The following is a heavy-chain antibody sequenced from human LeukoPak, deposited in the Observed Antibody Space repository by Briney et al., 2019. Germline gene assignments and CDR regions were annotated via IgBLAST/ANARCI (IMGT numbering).Heavy chain of an antibody. J-gene: IGHJ4*02. Sequence: ASVKVSCKASGDTFSGYYMHWIRQAPGQGLEWMGLITPNSGDTIYAQKFQGRVTMTRDTSINTVDMDLSGLTSDDTAVFYCARGREIHGGSDTKLDDYWGQGTLVTVSS. D-gene: IGHD3-10*01. CDR2: ITPNSGDT. V-gene: IGHV1-2*02. CDR3: ARGREIHGGSDTKLDDY. CDR1: GDTFSGYY.